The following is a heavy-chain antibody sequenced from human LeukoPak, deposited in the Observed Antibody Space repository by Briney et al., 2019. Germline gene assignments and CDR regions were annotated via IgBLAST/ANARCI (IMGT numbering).Heavy chain of an antibody. CDR3: ARADYGVGYYYYYGMDV. CDR2: ISAYNGNT. Sequence: ASVKVSCKASGYTFTSYGISWVRQAPGQGLEWMGWISAYNGNTNYAQKLQGRVTMTTDTSTSTAYVELRSLRSDDTAVYYCARADYGVGYYYYYGMDVWGQGTTVTVSS. CDR1: GYTFTSYG. J-gene: IGHJ6*02. D-gene: IGHD4-17*01. V-gene: IGHV1-18*01.